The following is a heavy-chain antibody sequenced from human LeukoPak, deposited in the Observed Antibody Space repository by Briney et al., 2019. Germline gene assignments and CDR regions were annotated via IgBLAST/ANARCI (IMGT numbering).Heavy chain of an antibody. Sequence: ASVKVSCKASGYTFTSYAISWVRQAPGQGLEGMGWIRAHNGDTNHAQQLQGRVTMTTDTSTRTAYMELRSLRSEDTAVYYCARGEFICTINTCYASALDSWGQGTLVTVSS. V-gene: IGHV1-18*01. CDR3: ARGEFICTINTCYASALDS. CDR1: GYTFTSYA. D-gene: IGHD2-2*01. CDR2: IRAHNGDT. J-gene: IGHJ4*02.